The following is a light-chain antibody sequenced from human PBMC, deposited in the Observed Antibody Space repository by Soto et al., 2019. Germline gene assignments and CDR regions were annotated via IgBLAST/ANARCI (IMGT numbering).Light chain of an antibody. CDR1: QSVSSY. CDR2: DTS. J-gene: IGKJ5*01. Sequence: EILLTQSPATPSLSPGERATLSCRASQSVSSYLAWYQQKPGQAPRLLIYDTSNRATGVPARFSGSGSGTDFTLTISSLEPEDFAVYYCQQRSNWPPITFGQGTRLEIK. CDR3: QQRSNWPPIT. V-gene: IGKV3-11*01.